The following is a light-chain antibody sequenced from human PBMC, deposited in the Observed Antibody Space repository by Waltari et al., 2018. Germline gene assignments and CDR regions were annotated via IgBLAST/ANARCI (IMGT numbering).Light chain of an antibody. CDR3: SSYAGSNTWV. CDR2: EVS. CDR1: SSDVGGYHY. Sequence: PPSASGSPGQSVTISCTGTSSDVGGYHYVSWYQHHPGKAPKFMIYEVSKRPSGVPDRFSGSKSGNTASLTVSGLQAEDEADYYCSSYAGSNTWVFGGGTKLTVL. J-gene: IGLJ3*02. V-gene: IGLV2-8*01.